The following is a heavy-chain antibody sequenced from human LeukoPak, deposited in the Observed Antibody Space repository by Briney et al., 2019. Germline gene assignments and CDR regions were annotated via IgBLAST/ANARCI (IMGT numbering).Heavy chain of an antibody. J-gene: IGHJ4*02. D-gene: IGHD3-10*01. CDR1: GFTVSSNY. CDR2: TKQDGSEK. Sequence: GGSLRLSCAASGFTVSSNYTSWVRQAPGKGLEWVANTKQDGSEKNYVDSVKGRFTISRDNAKNSLYLQMNSLRAEDTAVYYCARDGPRGGFDYWGQGTLVTVSS. V-gene: IGHV3-7*01. CDR3: ARDGPRGGFDY.